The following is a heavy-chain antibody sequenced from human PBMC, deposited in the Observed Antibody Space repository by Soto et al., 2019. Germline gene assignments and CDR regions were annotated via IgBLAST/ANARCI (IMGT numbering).Heavy chain of an antibody. CDR2: IYLGGTT. J-gene: IGHJ4*02. V-gene: IGHV4-38-2*01. CDR1: GYSITSSSF. Sequence: PSETLSLTCSVSGYSITSSSFWGLIRQPPGKGLEWIGSIYLGGTTYYDPSLKSRVTISVDTSKNEFSLKLSSVTAADTAVYYCARPRPNFGAVDSWGQGALVTVSS. D-gene: IGHD3-16*01. CDR3: ARPRPNFGAVDS.